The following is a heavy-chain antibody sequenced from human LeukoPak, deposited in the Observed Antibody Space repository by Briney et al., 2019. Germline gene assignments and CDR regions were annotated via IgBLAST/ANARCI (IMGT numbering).Heavy chain of an antibody. D-gene: IGHD3-10*01. J-gene: IGHJ5*02. CDR2: INPSGGST. Sequence: GASVKDSCKASGYTFTSYYMHWVRQAPGQGLEWMGIINPSGGSTSYAQKSQGRVTMTRDTSTSTVYMELSSLRSEDTAVYYCARAYYYGSAVNWFDPWGQGTLVTVSS. V-gene: IGHV1-46*01. CDR1: GYTFTSYY. CDR3: ARAYYYGSAVNWFDP.